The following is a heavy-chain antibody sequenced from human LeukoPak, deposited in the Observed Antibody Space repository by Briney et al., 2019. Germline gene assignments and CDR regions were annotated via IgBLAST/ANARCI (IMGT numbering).Heavy chain of an antibody. CDR2: ISSSSRSI. CDR1: GFTFSSYD. D-gene: IGHD1-14*01. V-gene: IGHV3-48*01. CDR3: AKDKGAVTGTFDY. Sequence: GGSLRLSCAASGFTFSSYDMNWVRQAPGKGLEWVSYISSSSRSIYYADSVKGRFTISRDNAKNSLYLQMNSLRAEDTAVYYCAKDKGAVTGTFDYWGQGTLVTVSS. J-gene: IGHJ4*02.